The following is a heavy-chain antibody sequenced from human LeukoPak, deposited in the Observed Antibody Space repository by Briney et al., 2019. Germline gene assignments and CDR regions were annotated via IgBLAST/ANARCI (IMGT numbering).Heavy chain of an antibody. CDR3: ARHGPYYYGSGSYLEFYFDH. CDR1: GGSISSSSYY. CDR2: IYYSGST. V-gene: IGHV4-39*01. Sequence: SETLSLTCTGSGGSISSSSYYWGWIRQPPGKGLEWIGSIYYSGSTYYNPSLKSRVTISVDTSKNQFSLKLSSVTAADTAVYYCARHGPYYYGSGSYLEFYFDHWGQGTLVTVSS. D-gene: IGHD3-10*01. J-gene: IGHJ4*02.